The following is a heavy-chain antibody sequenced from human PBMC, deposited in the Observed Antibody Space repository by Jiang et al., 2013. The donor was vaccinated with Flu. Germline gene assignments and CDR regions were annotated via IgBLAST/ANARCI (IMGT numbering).Heavy chain of an antibody. Sequence: GPGLVKPSQTLSLTCTVSGDSINSGSYYWSWVRQVPGKGPEWLGYIFRSGSVYYTPSLKSRTNISLDKSKNQFSLRMNSVTAADTAVYYCARAGTYELNAFDIWGPGTTVVVSS. CDR1: GDSINSGSYY. D-gene: IGHD1-26*01. V-gene: IGHV4-31*03. CDR3: ARAGTYELNAFDI. CDR2: IFRSGSV. J-gene: IGHJ3*02.